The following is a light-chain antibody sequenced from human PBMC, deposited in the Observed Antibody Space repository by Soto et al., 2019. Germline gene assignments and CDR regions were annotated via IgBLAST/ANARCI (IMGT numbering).Light chain of an antibody. Sequence: EIVMTQSPATLSVSPGERATLSCRASQSVSSNLAWYQQKPGQAPRLLIYGASTRATGIPARFSGSGSGTXFTLTISSLQSEDFAVYYCQQYNNWGTFGQGTKVEIK. V-gene: IGKV3-15*01. J-gene: IGKJ1*01. CDR3: QQYNNWGT. CDR2: GAS. CDR1: QSVSSN.